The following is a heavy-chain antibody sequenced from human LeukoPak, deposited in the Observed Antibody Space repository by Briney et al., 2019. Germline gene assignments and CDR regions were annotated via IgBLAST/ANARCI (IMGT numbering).Heavy chain of an antibody. CDR1: GYTFTGYY. CDR3: ARDLTTYYYGSGSSTFDY. V-gene: IGHV1-2*02. Sequence: ASVQVSCKASGYTFTGYYMHWVRQAPGQGLEWMGWINPNSGGTNYAQKFQGRVTMTRDASISTAYMELSRLRSDDTAVYYCARDLTTYYYGSGSSTFDYWGQGTLVTVSS. J-gene: IGHJ4*02. CDR2: INPNSGGT. D-gene: IGHD3-10*01.